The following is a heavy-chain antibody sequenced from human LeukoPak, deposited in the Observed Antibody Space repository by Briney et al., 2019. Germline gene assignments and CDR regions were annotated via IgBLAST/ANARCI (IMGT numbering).Heavy chain of an antibody. J-gene: IGHJ4*02. D-gene: IGHD4-17*01. CDR1: GFTFSGYW. Sequence: GGSLRLSCAASGFTFSGYWMTWVRQAPGKGLEWVANIKPDGSEKYYVDSVKGRFTISRDNAKISLYLQMNSLRAEDTAVYYCARDRSLLGYWGQGTLVTVSS. V-gene: IGHV3-7*05. CDR3: ARDRSLLGY. CDR2: IKPDGSEK.